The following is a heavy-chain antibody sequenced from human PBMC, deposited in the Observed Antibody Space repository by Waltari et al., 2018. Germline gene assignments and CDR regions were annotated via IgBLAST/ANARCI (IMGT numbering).Heavy chain of an antibody. J-gene: IGHJ3*02. CDR1: GFTVSSNY. CDR2: IYSGGST. D-gene: IGHD3-22*01. V-gene: IGHV3-53*01. CDR3: AREADYYDSSGPYGAFDI. Sequence: EVQLVESGGGLIQPGGSLRLSCAASGFTVSSNYMSWVRPAPGRGLEWVSVIYSGGSTYYADSVKGRFTISRDNSKNTLYLQMNSLRAEDTAVYYCAREADYYDSSGPYGAFDIWGQGTMVTVSS.